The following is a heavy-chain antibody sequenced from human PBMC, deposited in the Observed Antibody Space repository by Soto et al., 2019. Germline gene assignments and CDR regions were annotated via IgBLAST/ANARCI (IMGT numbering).Heavy chain of an antibody. Sequence: PSETLSLTCTVSGGSISSGGYYWSWIRQHPGKGLEWIGYIYYSGSTYYNPSLKSRVTISVDTSKNQFSLKLSSVTAADTAVYYCARAPNHIVVVTAIFDYWGQGTLVTVYS. CDR1: GGSISSGGYY. CDR3: ARAPNHIVVVTAIFDY. D-gene: IGHD2-21*02. CDR2: IYYSGST. V-gene: IGHV4-31*03. J-gene: IGHJ4*02.